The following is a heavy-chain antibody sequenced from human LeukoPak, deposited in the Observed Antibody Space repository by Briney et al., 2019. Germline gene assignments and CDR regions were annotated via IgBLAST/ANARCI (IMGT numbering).Heavy chain of an antibody. V-gene: IGHV3-23*01. CDR2: ISGSGGST. CDR1: GFSLSCCG. J-gene: IGHJ4*02. D-gene: IGHD1-14*01. CDR3: AKSGINRFDY. Sequence: GGSLRLSCAASGFSLSCCGMHWVRQAPGKGLEWVSGISGSGGSTYYADSVKGRFTISRDDSKKTLYLQMNSLRAEDTAVYYCAKSGINRFDYWGQGILVTVYS.